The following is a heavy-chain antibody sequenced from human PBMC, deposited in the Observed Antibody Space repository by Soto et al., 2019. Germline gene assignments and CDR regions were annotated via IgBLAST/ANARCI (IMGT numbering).Heavy chain of an antibody. CDR2: ISSSGSTI. CDR3: ARHSSSSPSSMDV. J-gene: IGHJ6*02. D-gene: IGHD6-6*01. Sequence: GGSLRLSCAASGFTFSDYYMSWIRQAPGKGLEWVSYISSSGSTICYADSVKGRFTISMDNAKNALYLQMNSLRAEDTAVYYCARHSSSSPSSMDVWGQGATVTVSS. V-gene: IGHV3-11*01. CDR1: GFTFSDYY.